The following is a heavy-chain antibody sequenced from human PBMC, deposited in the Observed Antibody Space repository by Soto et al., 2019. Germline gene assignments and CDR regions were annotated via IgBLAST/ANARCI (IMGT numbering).Heavy chain of an antibody. J-gene: IGHJ4*02. Sequence: QVQLVQSGAEVKKPGSSVKVSCKASGGTFSSYAISWVRQAPGQGLEWMGGIIPIFGTANYAQKFQGRLTITADESTRTAYMELSSLSSEDTAVYYCARSGGGGSYYGGGMRFWGQGTLVTVSS. CDR2: IIPIFGTA. CDR3: ARSGGGGSYYGGGMRF. D-gene: IGHD1-26*01. V-gene: IGHV1-69*12. CDR1: GGTFSSYA.